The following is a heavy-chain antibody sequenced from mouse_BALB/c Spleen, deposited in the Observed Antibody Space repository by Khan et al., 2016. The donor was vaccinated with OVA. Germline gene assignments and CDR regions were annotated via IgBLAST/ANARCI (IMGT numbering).Heavy chain of an antibody. D-gene: IGHD1-1*01. CDR1: GYSITSDYA. CDR3: ARVYGGDFDY. CDR2: ISYRGNT. V-gene: IGHV3-2*02. Sequence: EVELVESGPGLVKPSQSLSLTCTVTGYSITSDYAWNWIRQFPGNKLEWMGFISYRGNTNYNPSLKSRISITRDKSKNQFFLQLNSVTTEDTATYYCARVYGGDFDYWGQGTTLTVSS. J-gene: IGHJ2*01.